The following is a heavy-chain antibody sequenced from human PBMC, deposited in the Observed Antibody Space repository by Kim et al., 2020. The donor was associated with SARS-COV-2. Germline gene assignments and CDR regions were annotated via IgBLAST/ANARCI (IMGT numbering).Heavy chain of an antibody. CDR3: ARVGANLPFDY. J-gene: IGHJ4*02. V-gene: IGHV1-46*01. D-gene: IGHD1-26*01. Sequence: SYAQKFQGRVTMTRDTSASTVYMELSSLRSEDTAVYYCARVGANLPFDYWGQGTLVTVSS.